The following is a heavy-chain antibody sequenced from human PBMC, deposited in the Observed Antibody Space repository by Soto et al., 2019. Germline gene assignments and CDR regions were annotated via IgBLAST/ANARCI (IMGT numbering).Heavy chain of an antibody. V-gene: IGHV3-30-3*01. CDR3: ARGRGLAYFEY. CDR1: GFTFDNYA. Sequence: GGSLRLSCAASGFTFDNYAMNWVRQAPGKGLEWVAVISYDGSNKYYADSVKGRFTISRDNLRNTLYLQMNSLRGEDTAVYYCARGRGLAYFEYWGQGALVTVSS. D-gene: IGHD3-16*01. CDR2: ISYDGSNK. J-gene: IGHJ4*02.